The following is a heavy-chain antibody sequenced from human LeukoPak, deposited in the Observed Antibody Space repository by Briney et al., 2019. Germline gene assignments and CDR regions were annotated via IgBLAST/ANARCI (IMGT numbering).Heavy chain of an antibody. D-gene: IGHD3-3*01. Sequence: GASVKVSCKASGYTFISYDINWVRQATGQGLEWMGGFDPEDRETIYAQKSQSRVTITENTSTNTAYMELRSLRSEDTAVYYCATGSVRFLEWLDYWGQGTLVTVSS. V-gene: IGHV1-24*01. CDR3: ATGSVRFLEWLDY. J-gene: IGHJ4*02. CDR2: FDPEDRET. CDR1: GYTFISYD.